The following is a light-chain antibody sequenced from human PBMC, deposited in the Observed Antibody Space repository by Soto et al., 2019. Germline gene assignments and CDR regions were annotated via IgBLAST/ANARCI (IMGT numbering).Light chain of an antibody. CDR2: WAS. CDR1: QSVLYSSNNENY. Sequence: DIVMTQSPDSLAVSLGERATINCKSSQSVLYSSNNENYLAWYQQKPGQPPKLLIYWASTRESGVPDRFSGSGSGTDFTLSISSLQAEDVAVYYCQQYYTPLWTFGQGTKVDIK. J-gene: IGKJ1*01. CDR3: QQYYTPLWT. V-gene: IGKV4-1*01.